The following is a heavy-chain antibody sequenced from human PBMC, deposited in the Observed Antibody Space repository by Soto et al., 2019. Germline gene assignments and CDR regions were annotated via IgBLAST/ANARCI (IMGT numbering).Heavy chain of an antibody. V-gene: IGHV4-34*01. J-gene: IGHJ4*02. Sequence: QVQLQQWGAGLLKPSETLSLTCAVYGGSFSGYYWTWIRQPPGKGLEWIGEIKHTGSTNYNPSLKRRVTIAVDTSKNQFSLNLTSVTAADTAAYYCARGAFRGYSYGYYFDYWGQGALVSVSS. D-gene: IGHD5-18*01. CDR2: IKHTGST. CDR1: GGSFSGYY. CDR3: ARGAFRGYSYGYYFDY.